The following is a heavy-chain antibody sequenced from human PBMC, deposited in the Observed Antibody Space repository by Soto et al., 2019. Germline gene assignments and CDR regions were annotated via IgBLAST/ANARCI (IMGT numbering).Heavy chain of an antibody. V-gene: IGHV3-53*05. CDR3: ARSVPPFPGIEEAGTGYFDY. Sequence: EVQLVETGGGLIQPGGSLRLSCAASGFTVSSNYMSWVRPAPGKGLEWDAVIYSAGSTYYADSVKGRFTISTDYSKNTLYLQMNSLRAEDTAVYYCARSVPPFPGIEEAGTGYFDYCGKGTLVTVSS. J-gene: IGHJ4*02. CDR1: GFTVSSNY. CDR2: IYSAGST. D-gene: IGHD6-13*01.